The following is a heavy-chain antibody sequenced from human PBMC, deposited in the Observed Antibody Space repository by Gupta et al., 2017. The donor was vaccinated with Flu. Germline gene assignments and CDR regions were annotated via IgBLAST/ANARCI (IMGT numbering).Heavy chain of an antibody. J-gene: IGHJ4*02. CDR1: FNKYE. V-gene: IGHV3-48*03. Sequence: FNKYEMNWVRQAPGREPEWLSYISSTSSTIYYAGSVKGRFTISRDNGKNSLDLQMDNLRVEDSAIEYCARGTEEFASAPYSDYLDNWGRGTLVTVSP. CDR2: ISSTSSTI. CDR3: ARGTEEFASAPYSDYLDN. D-gene: IGHD2-21*01.